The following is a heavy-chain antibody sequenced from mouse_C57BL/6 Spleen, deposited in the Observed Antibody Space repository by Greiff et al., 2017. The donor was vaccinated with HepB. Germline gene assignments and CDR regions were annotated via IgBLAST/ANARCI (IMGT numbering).Heavy chain of an antibody. D-gene: IGHD2-4*01. CDR2: ISSGGDYI. CDR1: GFTFSSYA. Sequence: EVQLVESGEGLVKPGGSLKLSCAASGFTFSSYAMSWVRQTPEKRLEWVAYISSGGDYIYYADTVKGRFTISRDNARNTLYLQMSRLKSEDTAMYYCTRGCDYAWFAYWGQGTLVTVSA. CDR3: TRGCDYAWFAY. J-gene: IGHJ3*01. V-gene: IGHV5-9-1*02.